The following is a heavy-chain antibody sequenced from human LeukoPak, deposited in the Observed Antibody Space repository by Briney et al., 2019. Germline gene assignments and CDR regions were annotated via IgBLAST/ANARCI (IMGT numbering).Heavy chain of an antibody. CDR2: IYYSGST. CDR3: ARNPTYDYVWGSYRRRYFDY. CDR1: GGSISSGGYY. J-gene: IGHJ4*02. V-gene: IGHV4-31*03. Sequence: SQTLSFTCTVSGGSISSGGYYWSWIRQHPGDGLEWIGYIYYSGSTYYNPSLKSRVTISIDTSKNQFSLKLSSVTAADTAVYYCARNPTYDYVWGSYRRRYFDYWGQGTLVTVSS. D-gene: IGHD3-16*02.